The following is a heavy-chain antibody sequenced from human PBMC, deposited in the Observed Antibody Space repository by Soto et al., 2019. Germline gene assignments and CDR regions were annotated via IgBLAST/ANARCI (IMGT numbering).Heavy chain of an antibody. CDR3: ARGRYCLTGRCFPNWFDS. CDR1: GDSISNLDYF. D-gene: IGHD2-15*01. CDR2: IYKSATT. J-gene: IGHJ5*01. Sequence: SETLSLTCSVSGDSISNLDYFWAWIRQPPGQALEYIGYIYKSATTYYNPSFESRVAISLDTSKSQFSLNVTSVTAADTAVYFCARGRYCLTGRCFPNWFDSWGQGTLVTVSS. V-gene: IGHV4-30-4*01.